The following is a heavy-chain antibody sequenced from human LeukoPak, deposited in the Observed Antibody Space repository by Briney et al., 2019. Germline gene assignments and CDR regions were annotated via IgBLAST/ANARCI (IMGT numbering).Heavy chain of an antibody. CDR1: GFTFSSYG. CDR2: ISGSGGST. V-gene: IGHV3-23*01. CDR3: AKSVVTATYYFDY. D-gene: IGHD2-21*02. J-gene: IGHJ4*02. Sequence: PGGSLRLSCAASGFTFSSYGMSWVSQAPGKGLEWVSAISGSGGSTYYADSVKGRFTISRDNSKNTLYLQMNSLRAEDTAVYYCAKSVVTATYYFDYWGQGTLVTVSS.